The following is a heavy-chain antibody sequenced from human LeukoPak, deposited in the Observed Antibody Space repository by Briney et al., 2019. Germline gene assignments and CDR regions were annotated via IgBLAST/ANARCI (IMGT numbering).Heavy chain of an antibody. CDR3: ARDDYYDSSGYSAYWFDP. V-gene: IGHV3-21*01. Sequence: GGSLRLSCAASGFTFSSYWMSWVRQAPGKGLEWVSSISGSSSYIYYADSVKGRFTISRDNAKNSLYLQMNSLRAEDTAVYYCARDDYYDSSGYSAYWFDPWGQGTLVTVSS. D-gene: IGHD3-22*01. CDR2: ISGSSSYI. J-gene: IGHJ5*02. CDR1: GFTFSSYW.